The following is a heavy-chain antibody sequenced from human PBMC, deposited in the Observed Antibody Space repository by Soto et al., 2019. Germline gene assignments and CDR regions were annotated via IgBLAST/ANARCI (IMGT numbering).Heavy chain of an antibody. V-gene: IGHV3-21*04. CDR2: ISSGSSYI. D-gene: IGHD3-3*01. CDR3: AKYVLGDCWSGYLA. J-gene: IGHJ5*02. Sequence: GGPRRLSCAASGFTFSSYTMTWVRQAPGKGLEWISSISSGSSYIYYAGSVKGRFTISRDNSKNSLYLQINSLRAEDTAVYYCAKYVLGDCWSGYLAWGQGTLVTVSS. CDR1: GFTFSSYT.